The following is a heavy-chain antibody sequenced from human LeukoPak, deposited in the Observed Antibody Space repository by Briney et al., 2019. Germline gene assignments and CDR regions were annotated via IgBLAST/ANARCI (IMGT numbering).Heavy chain of an antibody. D-gene: IGHD3-9*01. CDR3: ARDSNFDWLPSDAFDI. V-gene: IGHV4-61*10. Sequence: SETLSLTCTVSGGSISTSYFWTWIRQSAGKGLEWIGYIYYSGSTNYNPSLKSRVTISVDTSKNQFSLKLSSVTAADTAVYYCARDSNFDWLPSDAFDIWGQGTMVTVSS. CDR1: GGSISTSYF. J-gene: IGHJ3*02. CDR2: IYYSGST.